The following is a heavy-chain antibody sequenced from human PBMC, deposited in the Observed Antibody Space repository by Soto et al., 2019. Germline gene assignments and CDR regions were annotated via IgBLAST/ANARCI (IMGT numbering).Heavy chain of an antibody. J-gene: IGHJ6*02. CDR2: INSDGSST. CDR3: ARVPKIAAAGTGGGYYYYGMDV. CDR1: GFTFSSYW. D-gene: IGHD6-13*01. Sequence: GGSLRLSCAASGFTFSSYWMHWVRQAPGKGLVWVSRINSDGSSTSYADSVKDRFTIFRDYAKNTLYLQMNSLRAEDTAVYYGARVPKIAAAGTGGGYYYYGMDVWGQGTTVTVSS. V-gene: IGHV3-74*01.